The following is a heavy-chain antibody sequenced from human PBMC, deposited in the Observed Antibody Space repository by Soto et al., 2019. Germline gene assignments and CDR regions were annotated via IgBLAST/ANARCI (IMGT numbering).Heavy chain of an antibody. J-gene: IGHJ4*02. CDR1: GGSIISSSYY. Sequence: QLQLQESGPGLVKPSETLSLTCTVSGGSIISSSYYWGWVRQPPGKGLEWIGTIFYSGTTYYNPSLKSRITISVATSKNQFSLKLSSVTAADTAVYYCARVSAAGRHFDYWGQGTLVTVSS. D-gene: IGHD6-13*01. CDR3: ARVSAAGRHFDY. CDR2: IFYSGTT. V-gene: IGHV4-39*01.